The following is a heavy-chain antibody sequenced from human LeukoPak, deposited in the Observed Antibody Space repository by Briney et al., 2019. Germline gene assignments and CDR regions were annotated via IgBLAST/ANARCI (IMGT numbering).Heavy chain of an antibody. J-gene: IGHJ5*02. CDR3: AKPTDQSSNCFDP. D-gene: IGHD1-14*01. CDR2: IRYDGSNK. V-gene: IGHV3-30*02. Sequence: GGSLRLSCAASGFTFSNYGMHWVRQAPGTGLEWVAFIRYDGSNKYYADSVKGRFTISRDNSKNTLYLQMNSLRPEDTAVYYCAKPTDQSSNCFDPWGQGTLVTVSS. CDR1: GFTFSNYG.